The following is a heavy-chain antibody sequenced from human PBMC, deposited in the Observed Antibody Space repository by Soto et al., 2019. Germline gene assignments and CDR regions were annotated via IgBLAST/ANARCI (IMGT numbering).Heavy chain of an antibody. V-gene: IGHV4-4*07. CDR3: ARTRGWYNWNYFDY. CDR1: GGSISSYY. D-gene: IGHD1-20*01. Sequence: KASETLSLTCTVSGGSISSYYWSWIRQPAGKGLEWIGRIYTSGSTNYNPSLKSRVTMSVDTSKNQFSLKLSSVTAADTAVYYCARTRGWYNWNYFDYWGQGTLVTVSS. J-gene: IGHJ4*02. CDR2: IYTSGST.